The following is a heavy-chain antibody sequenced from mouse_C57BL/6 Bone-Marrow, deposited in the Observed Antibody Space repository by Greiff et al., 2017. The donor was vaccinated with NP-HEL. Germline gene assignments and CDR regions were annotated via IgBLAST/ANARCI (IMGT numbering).Heavy chain of an antibody. CDR3: ARCRVSMDY. J-gene: IGHJ4*01. CDR1: GFTFTDYY. Sequence: EVQLVESGGGLVQPGGSLSLSCAASGFTFTDYYMSWVRQPPGKALEWLGFIRNKANGYTTEYSASVKGRFTISRDNSQSILYLQMDALRAEDSATYYCARCRVSMDYWGQGTSVTVSS. D-gene: IGHD3-1*01. CDR2: IRNKANGYTT. V-gene: IGHV7-3*01.